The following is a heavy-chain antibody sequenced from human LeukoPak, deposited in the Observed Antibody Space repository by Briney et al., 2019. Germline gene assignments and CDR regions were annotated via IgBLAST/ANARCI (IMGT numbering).Heavy chain of an antibody. D-gene: IGHD6-19*01. J-gene: IGHJ4*02. CDR2: ISSSSSYI. CDR3: ASIAVAGLYFDY. CDR1: GLTFSTHG. Sequence: GGSLRLSCTASGLTFSTHGMHWFRQAPGKGLEWVSSISSSSSYIYYADSVKGRFTISRDNAKNSLYLQMNSLRAEDTAVYYCASIAVAGLYFDYWGQGTLVTVSS. V-gene: IGHV3-21*01.